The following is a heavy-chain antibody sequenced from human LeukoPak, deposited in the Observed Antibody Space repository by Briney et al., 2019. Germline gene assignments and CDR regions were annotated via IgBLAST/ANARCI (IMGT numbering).Heavy chain of an antibody. D-gene: IGHD2-21*01. J-gene: IGHJ3*02. CDR2: ISYDGSNK. CDR1: GFTFSSYG. CDR3: ANGPPGVWWAFDI. Sequence: GRSLRPSCAASGFTFSSYGMHWVRQAPGKGLEWVAVISYDGSNKYYADSVKGRFTISRDNSKNTLYLQMNSLRAEDTAVYYCANGPPGVWWAFDIWGQGTMVTVSS. V-gene: IGHV3-30*18.